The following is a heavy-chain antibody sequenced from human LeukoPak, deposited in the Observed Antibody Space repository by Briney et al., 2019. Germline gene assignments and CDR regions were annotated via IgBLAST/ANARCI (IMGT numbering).Heavy chain of an antibody. D-gene: IGHD2-2*01. J-gene: IGHJ6*03. V-gene: IGHV3-30*18. CDR3: AKDEVVPGYYYTDV. Sequence: GGSLRLSCAVSGFTFSNYGIHWVRQAPGKGLEWVALISYDGSNKYYADSVKGRFTISRDNSKNTMYLQMNSLNAEDTAVYYCAKDEVVPGYYYTDVWGRGTTVTISS. CDR1: GFTFSNYG. CDR2: ISYDGSNK.